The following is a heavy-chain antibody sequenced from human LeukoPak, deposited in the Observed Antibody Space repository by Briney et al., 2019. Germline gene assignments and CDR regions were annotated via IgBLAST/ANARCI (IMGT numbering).Heavy chain of an antibody. J-gene: IGHJ6*02. CDR3: ARGLGRYYYYGMDV. CDR1: GFTFSSYD. V-gene: IGHV3-13*01. Sequence: GGSLRLSCAASGFTFSSYDMHWVRQATGKGLEWVSAIGTAGDTYYPGSVKGRFTISRENAKNSLYLQMNSLRAEDTAVYYCARGLGRYYYYGMDVWGQGTTVTVSS. CDR2: IGTAGDT.